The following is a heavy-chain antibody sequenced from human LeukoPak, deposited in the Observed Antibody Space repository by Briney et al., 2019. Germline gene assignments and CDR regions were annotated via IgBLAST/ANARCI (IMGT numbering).Heavy chain of an antibody. D-gene: IGHD6-13*01. J-gene: IGHJ6*03. CDR3: ARATMIPSSSWYLTTPQNYYYMDV. CDR1: GFTFSNYT. CDR2: INSGSSYI. V-gene: IGHV3-21*01. Sequence: GGSLRLSCAASGFTFSNYTMKWVRQAPGKGLEWVSSINSGSSYIYYADSVKGRFTISRDNAKNSLYLQMNSLRAEDTAVYYCARATMIPSSSWYLTTPQNYYYMDVWGKGTTVTVSS.